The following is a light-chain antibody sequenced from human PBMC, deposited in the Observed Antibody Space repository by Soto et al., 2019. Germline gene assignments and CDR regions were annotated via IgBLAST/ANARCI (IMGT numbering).Light chain of an antibody. Sequence: QSVLTQSSSVNGSPGQSITISCTGTSSDVGSYNLVSWYQQHPGKAPKLMICEGSKRPSGVSNRFSGSKPGNTASLTISGLQAEDEADYYCCSYASSTSYVFGTGTKVTVL. J-gene: IGLJ1*01. CDR1: SSDVGSYNL. V-gene: IGLV2-14*02. CDR2: EGS. CDR3: CSYASSTSYV.